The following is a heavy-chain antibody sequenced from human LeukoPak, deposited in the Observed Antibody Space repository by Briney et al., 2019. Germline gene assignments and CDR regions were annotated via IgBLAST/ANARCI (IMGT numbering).Heavy chain of an antibody. CDR1: GGSISNGSYY. D-gene: IGHD2-21*01. J-gene: IGHJ4*02. CDR3: ARTARGVSFDY. V-gene: IGHV4-61*02. Sequence: SQTLSLTCTVSGGSISNGSYYWSWIRQPAGKGLEWIGRIYTSGSTNYNPSLKSRVTISVDTSKNQFSLKLSSVTAADTAVYYCARTARGVSFDYWGQGTLVTVSS. CDR2: IYTSGST.